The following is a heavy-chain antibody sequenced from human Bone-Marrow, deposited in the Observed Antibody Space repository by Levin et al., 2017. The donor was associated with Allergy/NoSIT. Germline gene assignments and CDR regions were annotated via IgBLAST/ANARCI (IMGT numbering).Heavy chain of an antibody. CDR3: TRGPGVLDSSGNYYFDY. J-gene: IGHJ4*02. CDR1: GYTFTDYY. CDR2: INPNSGGT. D-gene: IGHD3-22*01. Sequence: ASVKVSCKASGYTFTDYYMHWVRRAPGQGLEWMGWINPNSGGTSYAQNFQGRATMTRVTSISTAYMELDRLRSDDTAVYYCTRGPGVLDSSGNYYFDYWGQGTLVTVSS. V-gene: IGHV1-2*02.